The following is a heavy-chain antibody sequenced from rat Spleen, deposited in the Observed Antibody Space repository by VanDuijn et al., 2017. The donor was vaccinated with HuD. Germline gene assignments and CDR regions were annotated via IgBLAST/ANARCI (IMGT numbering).Heavy chain of an antibody. CDR1: GFTFADYD. CDR3: TRQGGLRNWFAY. D-gene: IGHD1-11*01. V-gene: IGHV5S13*01. CDR2: INTGGDIT. J-gene: IGHJ3*01. Sequence: EVQLVESGGGLVQPGGSLKLSCAASGFTFADYDMAWVRQTPTRGLEWIASINTGGDITYYRDSVKGRFTVSRDDAKNTQHLQMDSLRSEDTATYYCTRQGGLRNWFAYWGQGTLVTVSS.